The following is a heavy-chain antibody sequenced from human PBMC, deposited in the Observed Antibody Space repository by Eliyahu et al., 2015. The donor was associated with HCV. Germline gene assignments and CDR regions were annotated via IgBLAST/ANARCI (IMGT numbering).Heavy chain of an antibody. J-gene: IGHJ4*02. CDR3: ARGCYYDSSPYLFDY. CDR1: Y. Sequence: YWNWIRQPAGKGLEWIGRIYTNGNTXYNPSLKSRVTMSLDTSNNQFSLKLSSVTAADTAVYYCARGCYYDSSPYLFDYWDLGTLVTVSS. D-gene: IGHD3-22*01. CDR2: IYTNGNT. V-gene: IGHV4-4*07.